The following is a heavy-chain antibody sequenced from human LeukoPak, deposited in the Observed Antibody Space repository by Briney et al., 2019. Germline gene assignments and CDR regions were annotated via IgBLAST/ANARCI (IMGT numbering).Heavy chain of an antibody. V-gene: IGHV3-7*01. Sequence: GGSLRLSCAASGFTFSSYWMSWVRQAPGKGLEWVANIRQDGSEKYYVDSVKGRFTISRDNAKNSLYLQMNSLRAEDTAVYYCARDDEYCSSTSCYPNNWFDPWGQGTLVTVSS. D-gene: IGHD2-2*01. J-gene: IGHJ5*02. CDR1: GFTFSSYW. CDR2: IRQDGSEK. CDR3: ARDDEYCSSTSCYPNNWFDP.